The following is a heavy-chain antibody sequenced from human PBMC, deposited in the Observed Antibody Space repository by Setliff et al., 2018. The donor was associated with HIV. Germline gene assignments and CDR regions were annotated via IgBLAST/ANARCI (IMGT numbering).Heavy chain of an antibody. D-gene: IGHD3-9*01. J-gene: IGHJ4*02. CDR2: IHPNTGST. CDR3: VRQDILTSYYMFDY. V-gene: IGHV1-2*06. CDR1: GYTFTAYY. Sequence: ASVKVSCKTSGYTFTAYYIYWVRQAPGHGLELMGRIHPNTGSTNYLQEFQGRVTITRDTSMSTVYMALTGLTSDDTAVYYCVRQDILTSYYMFDYWGQGTLVTVS.